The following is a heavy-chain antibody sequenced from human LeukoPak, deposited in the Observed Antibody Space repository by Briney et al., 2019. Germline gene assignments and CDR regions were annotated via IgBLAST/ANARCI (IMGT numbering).Heavy chain of an antibody. Sequence: ASVKVSCKXSGGTFSSYAISWVRQAPGQGLEWMGRIIPIFGTANYSQKFQGRVTITTDESTSTAYMELSSLRSEDTAVYYCARGSIAAAGTGPDYYYYYMDVWGKGTTVTVSS. CDR2: IIPIFGTA. J-gene: IGHJ6*03. CDR1: GGTFSSYA. V-gene: IGHV1-69*05. CDR3: ARGSIAAAGTGPDYYYYYMDV. D-gene: IGHD6-13*01.